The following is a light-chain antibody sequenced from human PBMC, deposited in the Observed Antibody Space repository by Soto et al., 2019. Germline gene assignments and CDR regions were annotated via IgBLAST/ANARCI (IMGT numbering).Light chain of an antibody. V-gene: IGKV3-20*01. CDR2: GAS. CDR1: QSVSSSY. Sequence: EIVFTQSPCTLSLSPGERATLSCRASQSVSSSYLAWYQQKPGQAPRLLIYGASNRATGIPDRFSGSGSGTDFTLTISRLEPEDFAMYFCQQYVSSPQTFGQGTKVDIK. J-gene: IGKJ1*01. CDR3: QQYVSSPQT.